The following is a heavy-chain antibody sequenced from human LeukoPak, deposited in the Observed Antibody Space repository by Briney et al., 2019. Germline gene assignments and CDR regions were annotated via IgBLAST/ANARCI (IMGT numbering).Heavy chain of an antibody. CDR2: IYTSGST. Sequence: SLTLSLTCTVSGGSISSGSYYWSWIRQPAGKGLEWIGRIYTSGSTNYNPSLKSRVTISVDTSKNQFSLKLSSVTAADTAVYYCARDYPKYSSSWYYWFDPWGQGTLVTVSS. D-gene: IGHD6-13*01. CDR1: GGSISSGSYY. J-gene: IGHJ5*02. CDR3: ARDYPKYSSSWYYWFDP. V-gene: IGHV4-61*02.